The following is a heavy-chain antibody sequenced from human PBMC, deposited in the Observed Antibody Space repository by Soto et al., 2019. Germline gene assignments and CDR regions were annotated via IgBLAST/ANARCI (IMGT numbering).Heavy chain of an antibody. CDR2: ISGYNGNT. CDR3: SRFIMVGGWFDPNYYHGMDV. D-gene: IGHD6-19*01. J-gene: IGHJ6*02. V-gene: IGHV1-18*01. Sequence: QVQLVQSGAEVKKPGASVTVSCKTSGYTFSNYGINWVRQAPGQGLEWMGWISGYNGNTNYAQTLPGKVNMTTDTSTGTVYMELRSLKSDDTAIYYCSRFIMVGGWFDPNYYHGMDVWGQGTTVTVSS. CDR1: GYTFSNYG.